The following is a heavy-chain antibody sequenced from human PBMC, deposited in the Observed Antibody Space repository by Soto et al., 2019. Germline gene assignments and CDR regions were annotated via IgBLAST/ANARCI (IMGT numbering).Heavy chain of an antibody. J-gene: IGHJ4*02. Sequence: EVQLVESGGGFVQPGGSLRLSCAASGFNFRRYWMSWVRQAPGKGLEWVANIKEDGSEQYYVDSVKGRFTIFRDNAKNSLSLQMNSLRAEDTAIYYCARDPTASYGDSLLFDYWGQGTLVIVSS. CDR1: GFNFRRYW. V-gene: IGHV3-7*01. D-gene: IGHD4-17*01. CDR2: IKEDGSEQ. CDR3: ARDPTASYGDSLLFDY.